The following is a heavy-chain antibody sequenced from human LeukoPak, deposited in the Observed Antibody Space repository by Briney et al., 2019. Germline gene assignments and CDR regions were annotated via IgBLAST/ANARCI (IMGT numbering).Heavy chain of an antibody. CDR2: IYYSGST. Sequence: SETLSLTCTVSGGSISSSSYYWGWIRQPPGKGLEWIGSIYYSGSTYYNPSLKSRVTISVDTSKNQFSLKLSSVTAADTAVYYCASFSRGEDDAFDIWGQGTMVTVSS. CDR3: ASFSRGEDDAFDI. V-gene: IGHV4-39*01. J-gene: IGHJ3*02. D-gene: IGHD3-3*02. CDR1: GGSISSSSYY.